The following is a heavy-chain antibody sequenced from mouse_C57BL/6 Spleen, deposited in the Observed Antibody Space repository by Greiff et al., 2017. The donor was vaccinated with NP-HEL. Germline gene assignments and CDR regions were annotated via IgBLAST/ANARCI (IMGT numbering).Heavy chain of an antibody. CDR3: ARPLYGSDWYFDV. CDR2: INPSTGGT. D-gene: IGHD1-1*01. Sequence: EVQLQQSGPELVKPGASVKISCKASGYSFTGYYMNWVKQSPEKSLEWIGEINPSTGGTTYNQKFKAKATLTVDKSSSTAYMQLKSLTSEDSAVYYCARPLYGSDWYFDVWGTGTTVTVSS. CDR1: GYSFTGYY. V-gene: IGHV1-42*01. J-gene: IGHJ1*03.